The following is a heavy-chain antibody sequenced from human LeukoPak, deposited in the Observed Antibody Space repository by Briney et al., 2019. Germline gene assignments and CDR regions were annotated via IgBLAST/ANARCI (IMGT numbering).Heavy chain of an antibody. J-gene: IGHJ4*02. CDR2: ISSSGSTI. V-gene: IGHV3-48*03. Sequence: PGRSLRLSCAASGFTFSSYAMHWVRQAPGKGLEWVSYISSSGSTIHYADSVKGRFTISRDNAKNSLYLQMNSLRAEDTAVYYCARGYAGTLFYWGQGTLVTVSS. CDR3: ARGYAGTLFY. D-gene: IGHD4-23*01. CDR1: GFTFSSYA.